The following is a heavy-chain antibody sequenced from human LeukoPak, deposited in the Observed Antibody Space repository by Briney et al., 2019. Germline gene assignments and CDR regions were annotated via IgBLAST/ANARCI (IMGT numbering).Heavy chain of an antibody. V-gene: IGHV3-7*01. J-gene: IGHJ6*03. D-gene: IGHD2-15*01. CDR3: AREYCSGGSCYFAYYYYYYMDV. CDR1: GFTFSSYW. CDR2: IKQDGSEK. Sequence: GGSLRLSCAASGFTFSSYWMSWVRQAPGKGLEWVANIKQDGSEKYYVDSVKGRFTISRDNAKNSLYLQMNSLRAEDTAVYYCAREYCSGGSCYFAYYYYYYMDVWGKGTTVTVSS.